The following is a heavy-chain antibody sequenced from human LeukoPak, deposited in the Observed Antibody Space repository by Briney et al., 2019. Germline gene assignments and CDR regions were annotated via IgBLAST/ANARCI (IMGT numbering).Heavy chain of an antibody. Sequence: GGSLRLSCVASGFTFSNYGMHWVRQAPGKGLEWVAVISYDGSNKYYADSVKGRFTISRDNSKNTLYLQMNSLRAEDTAVYYCAKDGGGSSGWYFDYWGQGTLVTVSS. D-gene: IGHD6-19*01. CDR1: GFTFSNYG. V-gene: IGHV3-30*18. CDR2: ISYDGSNK. CDR3: AKDGGGSSGWYFDY. J-gene: IGHJ4*02.